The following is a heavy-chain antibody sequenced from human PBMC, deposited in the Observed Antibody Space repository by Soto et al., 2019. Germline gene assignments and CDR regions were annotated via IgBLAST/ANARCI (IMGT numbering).Heavy chain of an antibody. CDR2: ISSRLHQI. D-gene: IGHD3-10*01. Sequence: GGSLTLSCAASGFTFNNYNMNCVRQGQGKGLEWVASISSRLHQIFHADSVKGRFTISRDNAKYSVFLQMNSMRPEDTVVYYCAKGRGLGSPVSGGLGVWGQGTTVTVSS. CDR3: AKGRGLGSPVSGGLGV. V-gene: IGHV3-21*01. CDR1: GFTFNNYN. J-gene: IGHJ6*02.